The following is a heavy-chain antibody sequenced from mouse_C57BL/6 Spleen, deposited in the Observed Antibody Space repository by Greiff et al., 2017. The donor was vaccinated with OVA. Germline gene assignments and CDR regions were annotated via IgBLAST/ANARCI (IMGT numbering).Heavy chain of an antibody. V-gene: IGHV1-7*01. D-gene: IGHD1-1*01. CDR3: AKPYYYGSSYVLLWYFDV. Sequence: VQLQQSGAELAKPGASVKLSCKASGYTFTSYWMHWVKQRPGQGLEWIGYINPSSGYTKYNQKFKDKAPLTADKSSSTAYMQLSSLTYEDSAVYYCAKPYYYGSSYVLLWYFDVWGTGTTVTVSS. CDR2: INPSSGYT. CDR1: GYTFTSYW. J-gene: IGHJ1*03.